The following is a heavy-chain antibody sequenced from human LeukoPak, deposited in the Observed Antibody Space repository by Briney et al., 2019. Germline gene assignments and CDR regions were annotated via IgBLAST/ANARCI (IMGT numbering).Heavy chain of an antibody. CDR1: GFTVSSNY. J-gene: IGHJ4*02. CDR3: ARDMSYYDSTSDY. D-gene: IGHD3-22*01. Sequence: GGSLRLSCAASGFTVSSNYMSWVRQAPGKGLEWVSVIYSGGSTYYADSVKGRFTISRDNSKNTLYLQVNSLRAEDTAVYYCARDMSYYDSTSDYWGQGTLVTVSS. V-gene: IGHV3-66*01. CDR2: IYSGGST.